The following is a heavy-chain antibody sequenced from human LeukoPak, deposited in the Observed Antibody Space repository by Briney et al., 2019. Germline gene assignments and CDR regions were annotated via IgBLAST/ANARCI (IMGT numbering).Heavy chain of an antibody. CDR3: AREFGEPSHSFDL. CDR2: ISPSGST. CDR1: GGSFSHYY. D-gene: IGHD3-10*01. Sequence: SETLSLTCTVYGGSFSHYYWNWLRQPPGKGLEGIGKISPSGSTNCNPSLKSRVTVLLYTSQNQFSLRLTSVTAADTAVYYCAREFGEPSHSFDLWGQGTLVTVSS. V-gene: IGHV4-34*01. J-gene: IGHJ4*02.